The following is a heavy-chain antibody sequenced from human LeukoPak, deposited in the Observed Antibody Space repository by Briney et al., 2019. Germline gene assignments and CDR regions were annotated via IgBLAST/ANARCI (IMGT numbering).Heavy chain of an antibody. CDR1: GFTFSSYA. CDR3: ARDHYGGNSVAAFDI. J-gene: IGHJ3*02. D-gene: IGHD4-23*01. CDR2: ISGSGGST. V-gene: IGHV3-23*01. Sequence: GGTLRLSCAASGFTFSSYAMSWVRQAPGKGLEWVSAISGSGGSTYYADSVKGRFTISRDNAKNSLYLQMNSLRAEDTAVYYCARDHYGGNSVAAFDIWGQGTMVTVSS.